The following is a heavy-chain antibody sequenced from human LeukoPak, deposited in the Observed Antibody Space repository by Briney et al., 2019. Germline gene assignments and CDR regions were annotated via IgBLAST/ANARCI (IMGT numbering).Heavy chain of an antibody. J-gene: IGHJ4*02. V-gene: IGHV4-4*07. Sequence: PSETLSLTCTVSGGSISSYYWSWIRQPAGKGLESIGHISTSGSTNYNPSLKSRVTMSVDTSRNQFSLKLSSVTAADTAVYYCARVRYSDSSVLTRKRSYYFDYWGQGTLVTVSS. CDR3: ARVRYSDSSVLTRKRSYYFDY. CDR1: GGSISSYY. CDR2: ISTSGST. D-gene: IGHD3-22*01.